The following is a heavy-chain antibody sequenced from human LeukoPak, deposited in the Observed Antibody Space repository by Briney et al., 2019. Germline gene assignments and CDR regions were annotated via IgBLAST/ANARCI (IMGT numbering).Heavy chain of an antibody. D-gene: IGHD2-2*01. CDR2: ISSSSYI. V-gene: IGHV3-21*01. CDR3: ARVVVVPAAIYQYGMDV. J-gene: IGHJ6*02. Sequence: GGSLRLSCAASGFTFSSYSMNWVRQAPGKGLEWVSSISSSSYIYYADSVKGRFTISRDNAKNSLYLQMSSLRAEDTAVYYCARVVVVPAAIYQYGMDVWGQGTTVTVSS. CDR1: GFTFSSYS.